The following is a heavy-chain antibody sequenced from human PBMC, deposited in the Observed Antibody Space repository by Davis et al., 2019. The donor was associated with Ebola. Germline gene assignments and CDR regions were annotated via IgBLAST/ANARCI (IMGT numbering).Heavy chain of an antibody. V-gene: IGHV1-8*01. J-gene: IGHJ4*02. CDR2: MNPNSGNT. D-gene: IGHD3-10*01. CDR3: ARESLYYYGSGSYYNVPDY. CDR1: GYTFTSYD. Sequence: ASVKVSCKASGYTFTSYDINWVRQATGQGLEWMGWMNPNSGNTGYAQKFQGRVTMTRNTSISTAYMELSSLRSEDTAVYYCARESLYYYGSGSYYNVPDYWGQGTLVTVSS.